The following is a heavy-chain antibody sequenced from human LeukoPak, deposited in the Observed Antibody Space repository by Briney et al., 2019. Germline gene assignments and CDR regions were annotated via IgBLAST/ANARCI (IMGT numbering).Heavy chain of an antibody. J-gene: IGHJ4*02. V-gene: IGHV4-34*01. CDR3: ARVMPLGGSTSCYCDY. D-gene: IGHD2-2*01. CDR2: INHSGST. Sequence: PSETLSLTCAVYGGSFSGYYWSWIRQPPGKGLEWIGEINHSGSTNYNPSLKSRVTISVDTSKNQFSLKLSSVTAADTAVYYCARVMPLGGSTSCYCDYWGQGTLVTVSS. CDR1: GGSFSGYY.